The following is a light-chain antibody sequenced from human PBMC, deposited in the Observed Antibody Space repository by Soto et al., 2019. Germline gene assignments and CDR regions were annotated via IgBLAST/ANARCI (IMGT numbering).Light chain of an antibody. CDR1: QSISSY. CDR2: RAS. J-gene: IGKJ1*01. CDR3: QQCYSYPWT. V-gene: IGKV1-5*03. Sequence: DIQMTQSPSTLSASAGDRVTITCRASQSISSYLAWYQQRPGKPPKLLVYRASSLESGVPSRFSGSGYGTEFTLTLSSLQPDDFAAYYCQQCYSYPWTFGQGTKVDIK.